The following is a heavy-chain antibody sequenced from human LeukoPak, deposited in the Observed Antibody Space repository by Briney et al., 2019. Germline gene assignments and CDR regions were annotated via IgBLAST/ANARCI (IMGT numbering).Heavy chain of an antibody. CDR2: IYSGGGT. CDR1: GFTVSSNY. V-gene: IGHV3-53*01. CDR3: ARVSSGWYYFDY. Sequence: GGSLRLSCAASGFTVSSNYMSWVRQAPGKGLEGVSVIYSGGGTYYADSVKGRFTISRDNSKNTLYLQMDSLRAEDTAVYYCARVSSGWYYFDYWGQGTLVTVSS. J-gene: IGHJ4*02. D-gene: IGHD6-19*01.